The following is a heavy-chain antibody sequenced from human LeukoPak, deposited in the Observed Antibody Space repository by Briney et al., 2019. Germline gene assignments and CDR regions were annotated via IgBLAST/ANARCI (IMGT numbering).Heavy chain of an antibody. V-gene: IGHV3-7*01. Sequence: GGSLRLSCATSGFTVSSNYMSWVRQAPGKGLEWVANIKQDGSEKYYVDSVKGRFTISRDNARNSLYLQMNSLRAEDTAVYYCARAGAYSSSWYLNYWGQGTLVTVSS. CDR3: ARAGAYSSSWYLNY. CDR2: IKQDGSEK. D-gene: IGHD6-13*01. CDR1: GFTVSSNY. J-gene: IGHJ4*02.